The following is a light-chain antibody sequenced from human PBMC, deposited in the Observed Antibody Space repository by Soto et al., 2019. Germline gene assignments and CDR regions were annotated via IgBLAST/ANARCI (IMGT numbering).Light chain of an antibody. CDR3: SSYTSSSTPL. J-gene: IGLJ2*01. CDR2: DVS. Sequence: QSALTQPASVSGSPGQSITISCTGTRSDVGGYNYVSWYQQHPGKAPKLMIYDVSNRPSGVSNRFSGSKSGNTASLTISGLQAEDEADYYCSSYTSSSTPLFGGGTQLTVL. CDR1: RSDVGGYNY. V-gene: IGLV2-14*01.